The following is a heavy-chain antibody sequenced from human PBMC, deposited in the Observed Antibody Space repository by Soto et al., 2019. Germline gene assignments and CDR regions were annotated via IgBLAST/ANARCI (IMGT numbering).Heavy chain of an antibody. V-gene: IGHV3-7*03. CDR3: ARDQLILPAHDFFYGSDV. CDR1: GFTLSMYS. CDR2: IPQEGSDG. J-gene: IGHJ6*02. Sequence: GESLKISCEVSGFTLSMYSMTWVRQAPGKGLEWVAKIPQEGSDGHYVDSVKGRFTISRDNAKNSVYLQMNSLRAEDTAVYYCARDQLILPAHDFFYGSDVWGQGPKVTVSS. D-gene: IGHD2-21*02.